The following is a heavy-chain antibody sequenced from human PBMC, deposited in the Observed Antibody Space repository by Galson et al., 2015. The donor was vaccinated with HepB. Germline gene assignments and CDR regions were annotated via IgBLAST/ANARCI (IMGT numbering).Heavy chain of an antibody. CDR3: AKDGRYSTSWSPFDY. CDR1: GFTFSTYA. CDR2: IGAGGRPT. V-gene: IGHV3-23*01. D-gene: IGHD6-13*01. Sequence: SLRLSCAASGFTFSTYAMSWVRQAPGKGLEWVSAIGAGGRPTYYADSVKGRFTIAGDDSRNTLHLQMNSLRAEDTAVYYCAKDGRYSTSWSPFDYWGQGTLVTVSS. J-gene: IGHJ4*02.